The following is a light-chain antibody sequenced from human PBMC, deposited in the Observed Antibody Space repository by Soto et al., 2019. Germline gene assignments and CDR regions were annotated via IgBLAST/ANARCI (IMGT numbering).Light chain of an antibody. Sequence: AIQMTQSPSSLSASVGDRVTITCRASQDIRKDLAWYQQKPGKAPQILIYGASTLQTGVASRFSGSGSATDFTLTISSLQPEDFATYYCQQSYSTPYTFGQGTRLE. CDR1: QDIRKD. J-gene: IGKJ5*01. V-gene: IGKV1-6*01. CDR2: GAS. CDR3: QQSYSTPYT.